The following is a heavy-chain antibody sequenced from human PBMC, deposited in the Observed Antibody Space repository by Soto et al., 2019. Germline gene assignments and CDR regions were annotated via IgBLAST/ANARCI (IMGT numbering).Heavy chain of an antibody. CDR3: ATAADHYDYVWGSYRSPRYFDY. D-gene: IGHD3-16*02. V-gene: IGHV1-24*01. CDR1: GYTLTEFS. J-gene: IGHJ4*02. Sequence: ASVKVSCKISGYTLTEFSMDWVRKAPGKGVGWMGGFDPEDGETIYAQKFQGRVTMTEDTSTDTAYMELSSLRSEDTAVYYCATAADHYDYVWGSYRSPRYFDYWGQGTLVTVSS. CDR2: FDPEDGET.